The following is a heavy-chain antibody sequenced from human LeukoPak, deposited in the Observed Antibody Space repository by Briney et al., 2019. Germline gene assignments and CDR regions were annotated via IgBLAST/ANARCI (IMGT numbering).Heavy chain of an antibody. CDR3: ARDLYDSSGYYPY. D-gene: IGHD3-22*01. CDR2: ISSSSNYI. V-gene: IGHV3-21*01. J-gene: IGHJ4*02. Sequence: PGGSLRLSCAASGFTFSSSWMNWVRQAPGKGLEWVSSISSSSNYIYYADSVKGRFTISRDNAKNSLYLQMNSLRAEDTAVYYCARDLYDSSGYYPYWGQGTLVTVSS. CDR1: GFTFSSSW.